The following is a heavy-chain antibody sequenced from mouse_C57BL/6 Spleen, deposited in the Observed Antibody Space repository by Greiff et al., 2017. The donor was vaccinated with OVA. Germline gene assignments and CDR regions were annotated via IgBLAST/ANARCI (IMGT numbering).Heavy chain of an antibody. V-gene: IGHV1-69*01. CDR1: GYTFTSYW. Sequence: QVQLKQPGAELVMPGASVKLSCKASGYTFTSYWMHWVKQRPGQGLEWIGEIDPSDSYTNYNQKFKGKSTLTVDKSSSTAYMQLSSLTSEDSAVYYCARKGNGSSTWFAYWGQGTLVTVSA. CDR2: IDPSDSYT. CDR3: ARKGNGSSTWFAY. J-gene: IGHJ3*01. D-gene: IGHD1-1*01.